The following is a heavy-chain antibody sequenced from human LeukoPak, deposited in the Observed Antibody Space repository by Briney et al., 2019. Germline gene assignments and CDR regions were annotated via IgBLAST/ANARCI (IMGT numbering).Heavy chain of an antibody. CDR1: GFTFSSYG. CDR2: IRYDGSNK. Sequence: GGSLRLSCAASGFTFSSYGMHWVRQAPGKGLEWVAFIRYDGSNKYYADSVKGRFTISRDNSKNTLYLQMNGLRAEDTAVYYCAKRTNYDFWSEGFDYWGQGTLVTVSS. V-gene: IGHV3-30*02. J-gene: IGHJ4*02. D-gene: IGHD3-3*01. CDR3: AKRTNYDFWSEGFDY.